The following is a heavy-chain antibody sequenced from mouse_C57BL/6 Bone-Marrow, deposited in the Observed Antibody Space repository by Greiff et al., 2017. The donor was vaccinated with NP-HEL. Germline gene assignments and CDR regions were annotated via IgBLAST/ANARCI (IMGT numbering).Heavy chain of an antibody. V-gene: IGHV1-80*01. CDR2: IYPGDGDT. Sequence: LQESGASVKISCKASGYAFSSYWMNWVKQRPGKGLEWIGQIYPGDGDTNYNGKFKGKATLTADKSSSTAYMQLSSLTSEDSAVYFCARREPSMDYWGQGTSVTVSS. J-gene: IGHJ4*01. CDR3: ARREPSMDY. CDR1: GYAFSSYW.